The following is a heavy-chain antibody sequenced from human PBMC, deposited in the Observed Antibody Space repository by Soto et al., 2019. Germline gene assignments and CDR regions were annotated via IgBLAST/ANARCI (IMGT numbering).Heavy chain of an antibody. CDR2: ISSSSTTI. J-gene: IGHJ6*02. Sequence: GGSLRLSCAASGFSFSAYRMNWGRQAPGKGLEWVSYISSSSTTIYYAGSVKGRFTISRDNAQNSLFLQMNSLRDEDTAVYYCVRDWTYCSGGTCYYGMDVWGRGTTVTVSS. CDR1: GFSFSAYR. V-gene: IGHV3-48*02. CDR3: VRDWTYCSGGTCYYGMDV. D-gene: IGHD2-15*01.